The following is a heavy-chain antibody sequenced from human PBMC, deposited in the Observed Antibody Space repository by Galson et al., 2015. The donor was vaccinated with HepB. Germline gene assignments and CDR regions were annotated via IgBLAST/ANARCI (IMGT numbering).Heavy chain of an antibody. CDR2: ISSAGTTQ. J-gene: IGHJ4*02. CDR3: ARDAMGRGSGSYSAFDY. Sequence: SLRLSCAASGFTFNTYTMHRVRQAPGKGLEWVATISSAGTTQYYADSVRGRFTISRDNSQNILDLQMNTLRREDTAVYYCARDAMGRGSGSYSAFDYWGQGTLVTVSS. D-gene: IGHD1-26*01. V-gene: IGHV3-30-3*01. CDR1: GFTFNTYT.